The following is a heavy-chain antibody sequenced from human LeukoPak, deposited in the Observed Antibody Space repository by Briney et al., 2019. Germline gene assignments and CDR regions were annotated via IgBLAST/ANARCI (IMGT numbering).Heavy chain of an antibody. D-gene: IGHD3-22*01. CDR3: AGLRYDSSGYRSSSYYFEY. V-gene: IGHV4-59*01. CDR2: IYYSGST. Sequence: KPSETLSLTCTVSGGSISSYYWNWIRQPPGKGLEWIGYIYYSGSTNYNPSLKSQVTISVDTSKNQFSLKLSAVTAADTAVYYCAGLRYDSSGYRSSSYYFEYWGQGTLVTVSS. J-gene: IGHJ4*02. CDR1: GGSISSYY.